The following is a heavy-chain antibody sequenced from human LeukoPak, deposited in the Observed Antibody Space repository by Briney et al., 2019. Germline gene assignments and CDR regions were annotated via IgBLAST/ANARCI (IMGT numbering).Heavy chain of an antibody. Sequence: ASVKVSCKASGYTFTSYDIIWLRQATGQGLEWMGWMNPNNGNTGYVQKLQGRLTMTRDTSISTAYMELSSLRSEDTAVYYCANGGNDYYYYYMDVWGKGTTVTISS. CDR1: GYTFTSYD. D-gene: IGHD4-23*01. CDR2: MNPNNGNT. V-gene: IGHV1-8*02. J-gene: IGHJ6*03. CDR3: ANGGNDYYYYYMDV.